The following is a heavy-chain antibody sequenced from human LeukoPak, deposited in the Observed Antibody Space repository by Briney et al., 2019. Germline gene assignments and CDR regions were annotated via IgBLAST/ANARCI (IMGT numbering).Heavy chain of an antibody. Sequence: GGSLRLSCAASGFTFSGSAMHWVRQASGKGLEWVGRIRSKANSYATAYAASVKGRFTISRDDSKNTAYLQMNSLKTKDTAVCYCTSLSNWDEGDAFDIWGQGTMVTVSS. V-gene: IGHV3-73*01. CDR1: GFTFSGSA. CDR2: IRSKANSYAT. D-gene: IGHD1-20*01. J-gene: IGHJ3*02. CDR3: TSLSNWDEGDAFDI.